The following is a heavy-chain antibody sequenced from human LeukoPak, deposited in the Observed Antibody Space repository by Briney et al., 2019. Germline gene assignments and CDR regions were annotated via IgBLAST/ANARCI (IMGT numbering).Heavy chain of an antibody. V-gene: IGHV3-23*01. J-gene: IGHJ4*02. D-gene: IGHD6-13*01. CDR1: GCTFSSYA. Sequence: PGGALRLSRPASGCTFSSYAMSWVRQAPGKGLDGVSAISGSGGSTYYADSVKGRFTISRDNSKNTLYQQMNSLTGEDTAVYYCAKGGIAAAGTWVSIWGQGTLVTVSS. CDR3: AKGGIAAAGTWVSI. CDR2: ISGSGGST.